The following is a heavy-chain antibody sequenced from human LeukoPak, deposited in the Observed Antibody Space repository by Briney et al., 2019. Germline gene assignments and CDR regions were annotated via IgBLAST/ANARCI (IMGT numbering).Heavy chain of an antibody. CDR2: IYYSGNT. V-gene: IGHV4-39*01. J-gene: IGHJ4*02. D-gene: IGHD3/OR15-3a*01. CDR3: ARQTGSGLFILP. Sequence: PSETLSLTCTVSGGSIRNSYWGWIRQPPGKGLEWIGSIYYSGNTYYNASLKSQVSISIDTSKNQFSLRLTSVTAADTAVYYCARQTGSGLFILPGGQGTLVTVSS. CDR1: GGSIRNSY.